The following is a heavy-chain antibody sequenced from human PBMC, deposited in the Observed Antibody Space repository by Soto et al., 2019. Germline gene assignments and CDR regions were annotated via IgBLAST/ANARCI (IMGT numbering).Heavy chain of an antibody. CDR1: GFAFNTYS. V-gene: IGHV3-23*01. CDR2: ISGSGGST. D-gene: IGHD1-20*01. CDR3: AKSAYNWNHHFDY. J-gene: IGHJ4*02. Sequence: PGGSLRLSCAASGFAFNTYSMNWVRQAPGKGLEWVSAISGSGGSTYYADSVKGRFTISRDNPKNTLYLQMNSLRAEDTAVYYCAKSAYNWNHHFDYWGQGTLVTVSS.